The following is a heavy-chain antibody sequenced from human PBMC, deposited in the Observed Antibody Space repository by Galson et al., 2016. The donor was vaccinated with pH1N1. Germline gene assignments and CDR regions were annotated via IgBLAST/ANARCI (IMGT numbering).Heavy chain of an antibody. CDR3: ARVLRTVVFDH. D-gene: IGHD4-23*01. V-gene: IGHV1-2*02. J-gene: IGHJ4*02. CDR1: GYKFAVYY. CDR2: IDPHSGDT. Sequence: SVKVSCKASGYKFAVYYIHWVRQAPGQGLEWMGWIDPHSGDTTYAQKFQGRVTMTRDTSISTAYMELSRLTSDDTAVYYCARVLRTVVFDHWGQGTLVTVSS.